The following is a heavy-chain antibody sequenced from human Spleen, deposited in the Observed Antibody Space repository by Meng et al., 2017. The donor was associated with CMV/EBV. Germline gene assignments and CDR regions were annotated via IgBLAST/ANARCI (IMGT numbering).Heavy chain of an antibody. J-gene: IGHJ4*02. Sequence: GGSLRLSCAASGFTFSSYWMHWVRQAPGKGLVWVSRINSDGSSTSYADSVKGRFTISRDNAKNSLYLQMNSLRAEDTAVYYCAKDSLVGAAGFDYWGQGTLVTVS. V-gene: IGHV3-74*01. D-gene: IGHD2-15*01. CDR3: AKDSLVGAAGFDY. CDR2: INSDGSST. CDR1: GFTFSSYW.